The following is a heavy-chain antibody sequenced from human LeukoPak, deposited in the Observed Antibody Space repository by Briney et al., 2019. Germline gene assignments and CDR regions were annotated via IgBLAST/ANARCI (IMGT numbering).Heavy chain of an antibody. V-gene: IGHV4-61*02. CDR3: ARENMVRGVIIYYSYYMDV. D-gene: IGHD3-10*01. CDR2: IYTSGST. J-gene: IGHJ6*03. CDR1: GGSISSGSYY. Sequence: SQTLSLTCTVSGGSISSGSYYWSWIRQPAGKGLEWIGRIYTSGSTNYNPSLKSRVTISVDTSKNQFSLKLSSVTAADTAVYYCARENMVRGVIIYYSYYMDVWGKGTTVTVSS.